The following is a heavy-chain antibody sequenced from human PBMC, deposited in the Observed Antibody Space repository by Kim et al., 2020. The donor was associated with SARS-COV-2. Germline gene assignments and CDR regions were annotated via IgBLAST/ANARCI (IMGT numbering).Heavy chain of an antibody. CDR2: NGNR. Sequence: NGNRKYAGTFQERIPVTRDTSASTVYMELGSLRSEDTAVYYCARNDYFDYWGQGTLVTVSS. V-gene: IGHV1-3*01. CDR3: ARNDYFDY. J-gene: IGHJ4*02.